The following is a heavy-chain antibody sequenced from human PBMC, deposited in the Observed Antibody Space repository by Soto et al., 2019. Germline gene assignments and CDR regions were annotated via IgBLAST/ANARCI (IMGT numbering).Heavy chain of an antibody. D-gene: IGHD3-22*01. Sequence: GGSLRPSCAASGFTFSIYAMSWVRQAPGKGLEWVSTISHRSATTYYADSVKGRFTVSRDNSKNTLYLQMNSLRAEDTAVYYCARQIVELIPYFDHWGQGSLVTVSS. CDR2: ISHRSATT. CDR3: ARQIVELIPYFDH. V-gene: IGHV3-23*01. J-gene: IGHJ4*02. CDR1: GFTFSIYA.